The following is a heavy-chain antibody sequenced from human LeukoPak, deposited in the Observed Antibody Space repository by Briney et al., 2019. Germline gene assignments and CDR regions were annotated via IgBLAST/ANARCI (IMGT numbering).Heavy chain of an antibody. CDR3: ARSYGSGSYGWFDP. V-gene: IGHV4-61*02. D-gene: IGHD3-10*01. CDR2: IYTSGST. CDR1: GGSISSGSYY. Sequence: SQTLSLTCTVSGGSISSGSYYWSWIRQPAGKGLEWIGRIYTSGSTNYNPSLKSRVTISVDTSKNQFSLKLSSVTAADTAVYYCARSYGSGSYGWFDPWGQGTLVTVSS. J-gene: IGHJ5*02.